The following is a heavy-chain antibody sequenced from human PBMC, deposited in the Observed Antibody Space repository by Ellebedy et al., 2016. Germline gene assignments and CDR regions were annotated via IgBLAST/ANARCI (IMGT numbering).Heavy chain of an antibody. D-gene: IGHD3-3*01. V-gene: IGHV4-34*01. CDR2: INHSGNT. J-gene: IGHJ6*02. CDR3: ARPYFYDFWSGYYVGTPYGMDV. Sequence: SQTLSLTCAVYGGSFSDYYWSWIRQPPGKGLEWIGEINHSGNTNYNPSLKSRVTISVDTSENQFSLKMNSVTAADTALYYCARPYFYDFWSGYYVGTPYGMDVWGQGTTVTVSS. CDR1: GGSFSDYY.